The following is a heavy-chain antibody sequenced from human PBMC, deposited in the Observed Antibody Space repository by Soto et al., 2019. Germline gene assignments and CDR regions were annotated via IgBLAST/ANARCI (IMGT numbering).Heavy chain of an antibody. D-gene: IGHD3-3*01. CDR2: INRSGST. CDR3: ARWYYDFWSGYYRPYYYMDV. Sequence: SETLSLTCAVYGGSFSGYYWSWIRQPPGKGLEWIGEINRSGSTNYNPSLKSRVTISVDTSKNQFSLKLSSVTAADTAVYYCARWYYDFWSGYYRPYYYMDVWGKGTTVTVSS. V-gene: IGHV4-34*01. CDR1: GGSFSGYY. J-gene: IGHJ6*03.